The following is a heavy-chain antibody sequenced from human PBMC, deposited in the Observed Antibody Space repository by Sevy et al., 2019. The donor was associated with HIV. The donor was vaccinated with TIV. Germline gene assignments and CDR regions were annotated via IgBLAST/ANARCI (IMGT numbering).Heavy chain of an antibody. CDR1: GFTFSNYA. CDR3: AKVVMPADIDPFYYYAYGMDV. D-gene: IGHD2-2*01. CDR2: ISGSGDST. Sequence: GGSLRLSCAASGFTFSNYAINWVRQAPGKGLEWVSRISGSGDSTLYADSVKGRFTISRDNSKNTVHLQMNSLRVEDTAVYYCAKVVMPADIDPFYYYAYGMDVWGQGTTVTVSS. J-gene: IGHJ6*02. V-gene: IGHV3-23*01.